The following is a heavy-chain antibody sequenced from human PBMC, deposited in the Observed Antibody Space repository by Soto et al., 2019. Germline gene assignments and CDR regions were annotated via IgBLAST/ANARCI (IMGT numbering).Heavy chain of an antibody. V-gene: IGHV1-18*01. CDR1: GYSFSNYA. CDR3: AVDCGGGTCYTGY. D-gene: IGHD2-15*01. J-gene: IGHJ4*02. Sequence: QVQLVQSGAEVKKPGASVKVSCRTSGYSFSNYAISWVRQAPGQGLEWMGWISAKNGNTNYAQKFQGRVTMTTDTYTTTAHMELRSLRSDDTAVYYCAVDCGGGTCYTGYWGQGTLVSVSS. CDR2: ISAKNGNT.